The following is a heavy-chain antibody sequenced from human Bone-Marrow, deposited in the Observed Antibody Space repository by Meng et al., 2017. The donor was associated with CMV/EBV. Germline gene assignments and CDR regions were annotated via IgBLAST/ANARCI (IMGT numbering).Heavy chain of an antibody. CDR1: GCTFDDYG. V-gene: IGHV3-20*04. D-gene: IGHD3-3*01. J-gene: IGHJ6*02. Sequence: ESLKLSCAASGCTFDDYGMSWVRQAPGKGLEWVSGINWNGGSTGYADSVKGRFTISRDNAKNSLYLQMNSLRAEDTALYYCARWIGSGYYKVDKVTDYYYYGMDVWGQGTTVTVSS. CDR2: INWNGGST. CDR3: ARWIGSGYYKVDKVTDYYYYGMDV.